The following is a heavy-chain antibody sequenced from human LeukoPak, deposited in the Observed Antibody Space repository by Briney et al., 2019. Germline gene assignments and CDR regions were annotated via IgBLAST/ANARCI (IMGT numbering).Heavy chain of an antibody. D-gene: IGHD2-2*01. CDR3: ARLIGYCSSTSCP. CDR2: INHSGST. V-gene: IGHV4-34*01. Sequence: SETLSLTCAVYGGSFSGYYWSWIRQPPGKGLEWIGEINHSGSTNYNPSLKSRATISVDTSKNQFSLKLSSVTAADTAVYYCARLIGYCSSTSCPWGQGTLVTVSS. J-gene: IGHJ5*02. CDR1: GGSFSGYY.